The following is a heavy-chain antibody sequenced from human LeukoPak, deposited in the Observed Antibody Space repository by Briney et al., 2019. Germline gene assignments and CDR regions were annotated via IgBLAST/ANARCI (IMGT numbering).Heavy chain of an antibody. CDR3: ARGSDYGDYYYFDY. V-gene: IGHV3-11*05. CDR2: ISSSSSYT. CDR1: GFTFSDYY. D-gene: IGHD4-17*01. Sequence: GGSLRLSCAASGFTFSDYYMSWIRQAPGKGLEWVSYISSSSSYTNYADSVKGRFTISRDNAKNSLYLQTNSLRAEDTAVYYCARGSDYGDYYYFDYWGQGTLVTVSS. J-gene: IGHJ4*02.